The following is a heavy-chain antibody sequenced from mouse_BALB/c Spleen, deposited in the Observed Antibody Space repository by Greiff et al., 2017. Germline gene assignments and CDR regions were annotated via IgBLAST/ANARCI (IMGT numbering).Heavy chain of an antibody. D-gene: IGHD2-14*01. CDR3: TSAYYRYDVGY. J-gene: IGHJ3*01. V-gene: IGHV6-6*02. CDR1: GFTFSNYW. Sequence: EVQLQESGGGLVQPGGSMKLSCVASGFTFSNYWMNWVRQSPEKGLEWVAEIRLKSNNYATHYAESVKGRFTISRDDSKSSVYLQMNNLRAEDTGIYYCTSAYYRYDVGYWGQGTLVTVSA. CDR2: IRLKSNNYAT.